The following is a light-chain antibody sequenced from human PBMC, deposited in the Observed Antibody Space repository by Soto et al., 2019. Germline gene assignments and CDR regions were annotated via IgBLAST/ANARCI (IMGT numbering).Light chain of an antibody. CDR1: QAISNV. V-gene: IGKV1-16*01. CDR3: QQYDSYPIT. CDR2: GAS. Sequence: DIQLTQSPSSMSASVGARVTITCRASQAISNVLAWFQQKPGEAPQSLIYGASTLQSGVPPRFSGSGSGTYFTLTISSLQPEDSATYYCQQYDSYPITCGQGTRLEIK. J-gene: IGKJ5*01.